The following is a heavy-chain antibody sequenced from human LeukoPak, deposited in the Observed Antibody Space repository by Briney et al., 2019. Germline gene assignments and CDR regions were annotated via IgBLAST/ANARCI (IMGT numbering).Heavy chain of an antibody. CDR1: GFAFDDYA. CDR2: ISWNSGSI. V-gene: IGHV3-9*01. D-gene: IGHD1-26*01. Sequence: PGRSLRLSCAASGFAFDDYAMHWVRQAPGKGLEWVSGISWNSGSIGYADSVKGRFTISRDNAKNSLYLQMNSLRAEDTALYYCAKGAKWELLYPFDYWGQGTLVTVSS. J-gene: IGHJ4*02. CDR3: AKGAKWELLYPFDY.